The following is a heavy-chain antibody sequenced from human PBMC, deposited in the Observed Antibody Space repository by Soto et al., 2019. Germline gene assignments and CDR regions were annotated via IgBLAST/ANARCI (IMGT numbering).Heavy chain of an antibody. V-gene: IGHV3-66*01. Sequence: EVQLVESGGDLVQPGGSLRLACAASGFTVSSSYMSWVRQAPGKGLEWVSLIYTDGSTKYADSVKGRFISSRDNSRNTXXXXXXXXXXXXXXXXXXXRDETLXXGTTWHGAGFDYWGQGTLVTVSA. J-gene: IGHJ4*02. CDR3: XRDETLXXGTTWHGAGFDY. D-gene: IGHD3-10*01. CDR1: GFTVSSSY. CDR2: IYTDGST.